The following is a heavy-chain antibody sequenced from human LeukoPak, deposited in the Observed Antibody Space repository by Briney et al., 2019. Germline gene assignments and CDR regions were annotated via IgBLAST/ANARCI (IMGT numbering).Heavy chain of an antibody. V-gene: IGHV3-23*01. J-gene: IGHJ4*02. CDR3: AKENGSYYGVAYY. Sequence: GGSLRLSCAASGFTFSSYAMGWVRQAPGKGLEWVSSISGSGGSTYYADSVKGRFTISRDNSKNTLYLQMNSLRADDTAVYYCAKENGSYYGVAYYWGQGTLVTVSS. CDR2: ISGSGGST. CDR1: GFTFSSYA. D-gene: IGHD1-26*01.